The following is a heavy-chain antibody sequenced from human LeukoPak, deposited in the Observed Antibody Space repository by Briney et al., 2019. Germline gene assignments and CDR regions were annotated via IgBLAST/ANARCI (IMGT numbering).Heavy chain of an antibody. V-gene: IGHV4-59*01. Sequence: SETLSLTCTVSGGSISSYYWSWIRQPPGKGLEWIGYIYYSGSTNYNPSLKSRVTISVDTSKNQFSLKLSSVTAADTAVYYCARACCGGDCYGRIGYFDLWGRGTLVTVSS. CDR1: GGSISSYY. D-gene: IGHD2-21*02. CDR3: ARACCGGDCYGRIGYFDL. CDR2: IYYSGST. J-gene: IGHJ2*01.